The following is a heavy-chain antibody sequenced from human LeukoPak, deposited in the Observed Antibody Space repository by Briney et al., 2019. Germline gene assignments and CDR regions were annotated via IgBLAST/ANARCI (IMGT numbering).Heavy chain of an antibody. J-gene: IGHJ4*02. V-gene: IGHV4-59*01. CDR2: IYYSGST. CDR1: GDSISSYY. CDR3: ARVNYYDSSGTDY. Sequence: PSETLSLTCTVSGDSISSYYWSWIRQPPGKGLKWIGYIYYSGSTNYNPSLKSRVTISVDTSKNQFSLRLSSVTAADTAVYYCARVNYYDSSGTDYWGQGTLVTVSS. D-gene: IGHD3-22*01.